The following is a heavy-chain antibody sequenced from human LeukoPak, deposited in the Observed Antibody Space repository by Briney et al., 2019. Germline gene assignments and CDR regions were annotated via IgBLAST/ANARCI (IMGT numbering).Heavy chain of an antibody. CDR1: GYTFTCYY. CDR2: INPNSGGT. CDR3: ARSGSGSYRWFDL. V-gene: IGHV1-2*02. J-gene: IGHJ5*02. D-gene: IGHD3-10*01. Sequence: ASVKVSCKASGYTFTCYYMHWVRQAPGQGLEWMGWINPNSGGTNYAQKFQGRVTMTRDTSISTAYMELSRLRSDDTAVYYCARSGSGSYRWFDLWGQGTLVTVSS.